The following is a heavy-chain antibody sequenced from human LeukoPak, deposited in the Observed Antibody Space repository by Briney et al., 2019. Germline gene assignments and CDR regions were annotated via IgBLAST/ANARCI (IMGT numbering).Heavy chain of an antibody. V-gene: IGHV4-39*07. Sequence: SETLSLTCTVSGGSISSSSYYWGWIRQPPGKGLEWIGSIYYSGSTYYNPSLKSRVTISVDTSKNQFSLKLNSVTAADTAVYYCARIACSGGSCYFQRGAFDIWGQGTMVTVSS. D-gene: IGHD2-15*01. CDR2: IYYSGST. CDR1: GGSISSSSYY. CDR3: ARIACSGGSCYFQRGAFDI. J-gene: IGHJ3*02.